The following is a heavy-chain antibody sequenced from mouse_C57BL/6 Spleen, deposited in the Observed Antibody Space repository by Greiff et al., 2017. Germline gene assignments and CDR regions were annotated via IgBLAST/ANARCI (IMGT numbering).Heavy chain of an antibody. CDR3: ARSASSSRYYFDY. J-gene: IGHJ2*01. D-gene: IGHD1-1*01. CDR1: GYTFTSYW. Sequence: VQLQQSGAELAKPGASVKLSCKASGYTFTSYWMHWVKQRPGQGLEWIGYINPSSGYTKYNQKFKDKATLTADKSSSTAYMQLSSLTYEDSAVYYCARSASSSRYYFDYWGQGTTLTVSS. V-gene: IGHV1-7*01. CDR2: INPSSGYT.